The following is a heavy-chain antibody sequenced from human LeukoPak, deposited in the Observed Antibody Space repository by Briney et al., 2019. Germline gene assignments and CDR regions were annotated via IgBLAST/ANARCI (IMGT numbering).Heavy chain of an antibody. V-gene: IGHV7-4-1*02. CDR3: ARGPTPYYYDSSGFAKFDP. D-gene: IGHD3-22*01. CDR2: INTNTGNP. CDR1: GYTFTSYA. Sequence: ASVKVSCKASGYTFTSYAMNWVRQAPGQGLEWMGWINTNTGNPTYAQGFTGRFVISLDTSVSTAYLQISSLKAEDTAVYYCARGPTPYYYDSSGFAKFDPWGQGTLVTVSS. J-gene: IGHJ5*02.